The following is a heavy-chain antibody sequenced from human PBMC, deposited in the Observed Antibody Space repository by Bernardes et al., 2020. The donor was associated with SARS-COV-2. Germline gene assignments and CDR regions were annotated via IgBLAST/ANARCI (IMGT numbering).Heavy chain of an antibody. CDR2: ISYDGSNK. J-gene: IGHJ4*02. V-gene: IGHV3-30*18. D-gene: IGHD5-18*01. Sequence: GSPRLSCAASGFTFSSYGMHWVRQAPGKGLEWVAVISYDGSNKYYADSVKGRFTISRDNSKNTLYLQMNSLRAEDTAVYYCAKVLTAMVEGSIDYWGQGTLVTVSS. CDR1: GFTFSSYG. CDR3: AKVLTAMVEGSIDY.